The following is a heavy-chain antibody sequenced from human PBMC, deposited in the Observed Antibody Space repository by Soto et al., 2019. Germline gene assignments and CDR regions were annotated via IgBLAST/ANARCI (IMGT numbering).Heavy chain of an antibody. J-gene: IGHJ3*02. CDR1: GGSISSGGYS. Sequence: PSESLSLTCAASGGSISSGGYSWSCIRQPPGKGLEWIGYIYHSGSTYYNPSLKSRVTISVDRSKNQFSLKLSSVTAADTAVYYCARGVEMTTVFVDAFDIWGQGTMVT. CDR3: ARGVEMTTVFVDAFDI. D-gene: IGHD4-17*01. V-gene: IGHV4-30-2*01. CDR2: IYHSGST.